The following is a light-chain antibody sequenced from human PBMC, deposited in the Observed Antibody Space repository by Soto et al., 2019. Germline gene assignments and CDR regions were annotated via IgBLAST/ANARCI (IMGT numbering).Light chain of an antibody. CDR1: QSISSY. Sequence: DIQMTQSPSSLSASVGDRVTITCRASQSISSYLNWYQQKPGKAPNLLIYAASSLQSVVPSRFSGSGSGTDFTLTISSLQPEAFATYYCQQSYSTLTWTFGQGNKVAIK. CDR3: QQSYSTLTWT. J-gene: IGKJ1*01. V-gene: IGKV1-39*01. CDR2: AAS.